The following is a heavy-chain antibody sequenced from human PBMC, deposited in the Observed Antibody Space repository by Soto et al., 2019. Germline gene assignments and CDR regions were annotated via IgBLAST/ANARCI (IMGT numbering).Heavy chain of an antibody. Sequence: QVQLVQSGAEVKRPGSSVKVSCKASGDTFNFYSINWVRQAPGVGLEWVGRVNPILSMSNYAQRFQGRVTMTADKSTSTAYMELRSLRSEDTAIYYCASSYGSGYLAFASWRQGALVTVSS. J-gene: IGHJ4*02. CDR1: GDTFNFYS. D-gene: IGHD5-18*01. CDR3: ASSYGSGYLAFAS. CDR2: VNPILSMS. V-gene: IGHV1-69*02.